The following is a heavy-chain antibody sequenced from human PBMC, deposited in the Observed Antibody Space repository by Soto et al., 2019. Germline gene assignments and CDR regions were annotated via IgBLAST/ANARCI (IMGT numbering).Heavy chain of an antibody. V-gene: IGHV1-18*01. D-gene: IGHD1-26*01. J-gene: IGHJ4*02. CDR2: IGAYNGKT. CDR3: ARDRLGATAEY. Sequence: GASVNVSCKASGYTFTSYGISWVRQAPGQGLEWMGWIGAYNGKTNNAQKLQGRVTMTTDTSTSTAYMELRSLRSDDTAVYYCARDRLGATAEYWGQGNLVTVSS. CDR1: GYTFTSYG.